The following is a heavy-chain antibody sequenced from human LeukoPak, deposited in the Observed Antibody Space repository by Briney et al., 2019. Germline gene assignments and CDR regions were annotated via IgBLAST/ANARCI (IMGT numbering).Heavy chain of an antibody. D-gene: IGHD2-2*01. Sequence: SETLSLTCTVSGGSISSSSYYWGWIRQPPGRGLEWIGSIYYSGSTYYNPSLKSRVTISVDTSKNQFSLKLSSVTAADTAVYYCARGHPYQLLFGDFDYWGQGTLVTVSS. J-gene: IGHJ4*02. CDR2: IYYSGST. CDR3: ARGHPYQLLFGDFDY. CDR1: GGSISSSSYY. V-gene: IGHV4-39*01.